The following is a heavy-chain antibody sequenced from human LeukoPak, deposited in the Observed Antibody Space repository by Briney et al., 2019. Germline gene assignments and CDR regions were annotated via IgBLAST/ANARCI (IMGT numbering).Heavy chain of an antibody. Sequence: GGSLRLSCAASGLSFSSYWMHWVRQAPGKGLVWVARISPDGSSALSADSVRGRFTISRDNADNTLYLQLNSLRAEDTAVYYCARVRFCLRCHFDYWGQRTLVTVSS. CDR2: ISPDGSSA. CDR3: ARVRFCLRCHFDY. CDR1: GLSFSSYW. V-gene: IGHV3-74*03. J-gene: IGHJ4*02. D-gene: IGHD5/OR15-5a*01.